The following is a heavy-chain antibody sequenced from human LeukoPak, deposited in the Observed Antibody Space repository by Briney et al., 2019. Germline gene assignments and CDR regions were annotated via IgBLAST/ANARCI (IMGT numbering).Heavy chain of an antibody. CDR3: ARQPWGLGYDYYIDV. Sequence: SETLSLTCIVSGGSIRSSSYYWGWMRQPPGKRLEWIGSIFYSGSTYYNPSLKSRVTISVDTPKNQFSLKLSSVTAADTAVYYCARQPWGLGYDYYIDVLGKGTTVTVSS. CDR1: GGSIRSSSYY. J-gene: IGHJ6*03. V-gene: IGHV4-39*01. D-gene: IGHD3-3*01. CDR2: IFYSGST.